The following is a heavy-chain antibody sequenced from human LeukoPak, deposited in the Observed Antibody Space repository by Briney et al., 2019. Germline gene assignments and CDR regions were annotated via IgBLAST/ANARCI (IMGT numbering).Heavy chain of an antibody. CDR3: AREVVSAAKYDY. V-gene: IGHV1-69*05. J-gene: IGHJ4*02. CDR1: GGTFSSYA. Sequence: SVKVSCKASGGTFSSYAISWVRQAPGQGLEWRGGISPIFGTANYSQKCQGRVTITTEESTSTAYMELSSPRSEDTVVYYCAREVVSAAKYDYWGQGTLVTVSS. CDR2: ISPIFGTA. D-gene: IGHD2-2*01.